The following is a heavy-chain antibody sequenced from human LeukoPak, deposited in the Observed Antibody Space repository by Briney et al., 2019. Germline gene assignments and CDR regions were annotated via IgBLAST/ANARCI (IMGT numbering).Heavy chain of an antibody. V-gene: IGHV3-23*01. CDR3: AKGSTRYSSSWEDY. CDR2: ISGSGGST. J-gene: IGHJ4*02. CDR1: GFTFSSYA. Sequence: GGSLRLSCAASGFTFSSYAMSWVRQAPGKGLEWVSAISGSGGSTYYADSVKGRFTISRDNSKNTLYLQMNSLRAEDTAVYYCAKGSTRYSSSWEDYWGQGTLVTVSS. D-gene: IGHD6-13*01.